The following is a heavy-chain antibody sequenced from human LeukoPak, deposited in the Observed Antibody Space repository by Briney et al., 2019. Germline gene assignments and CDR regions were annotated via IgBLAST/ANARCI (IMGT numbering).Heavy chain of an antibody. CDR3: ARDSTAGISSGSYYYFDY. D-gene: IGHD3-10*01. CDR1: GFTFSSYS. CDR2: ISSSSSYI. V-gene: IGHV3-21*01. J-gene: IGHJ4*02. Sequence: GGSLRLSCAASGFTFSSYSMNWVRQAPGKGLEWVSSISSSSSYIYYADSVKGRFTISRENAKNSLYLQMNSLRAEDTAVYYCARDSTAGISSGSYYYFDYWGQGTLVTVSS.